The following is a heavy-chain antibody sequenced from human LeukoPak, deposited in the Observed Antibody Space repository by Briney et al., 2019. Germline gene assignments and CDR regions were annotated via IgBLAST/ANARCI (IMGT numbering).Heavy chain of an antibody. D-gene: IGHD3-3*01. Sequence: SETLSLTCTVSGGSISTYYWSWIRQPPGKGLEWIGYVDYSGSTKYSPSLKSRVTMSVDTSKNQFSLKLSSVTAADTAVYYCARHSYYNFWGQGTLVTVSS. V-gene: IGHV4-59*08. J-gene: IGHJ4*02. CDR2: VDYSGST. CDR1: GGSISTYY. CDR3: ARHSYYNF.